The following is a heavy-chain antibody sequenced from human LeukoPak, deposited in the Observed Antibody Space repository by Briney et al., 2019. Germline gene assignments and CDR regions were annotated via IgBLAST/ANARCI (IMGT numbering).Heavy chain of an antibody. CDR1: GGSISSSNW. CDR2: TYHSGST. CDR3: ARVGVAVAGTRGDY. D-gene: IGHD6-19*01. V-gene: IGHV4-4*02. Sequence: PSETLSLTCAVSGGSISSSNWWSWVRQPPGKGLEWIGETYHSGSTNYNPSLKSRVTISVDKSKNQFSLKLSSVTAADTAVYYCARVGVAVAGTRGDYWGQGTLVTVSS. J-gene: IGHJ4*02.